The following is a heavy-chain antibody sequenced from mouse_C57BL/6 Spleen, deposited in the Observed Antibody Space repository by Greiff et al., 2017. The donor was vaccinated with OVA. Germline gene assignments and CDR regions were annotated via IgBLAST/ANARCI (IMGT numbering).Heavy chain of an antibody. CDR2: INPNYGTT. CDR1: GFSFTDYN. D-gene: IGHD1-1*01. CDR3: ASDYYGSKEYFDV. Sequence: EVKLQESGPELVKPGASVKISCKASGFSFTDYNMNWVKQSHGKSLEWIGVINPNYGTTRYNPKFKGKATLTVDKSSSTAYMQLNSLTAEDSSVYYCASDYYGSKEYFDVWGTGTTVTVSS. J-gene: IGHJ1*03. V-gene: IGHV1-39*01.